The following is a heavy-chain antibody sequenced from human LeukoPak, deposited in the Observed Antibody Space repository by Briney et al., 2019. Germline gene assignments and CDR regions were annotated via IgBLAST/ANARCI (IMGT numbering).Heavy chain of an antibody. Sequence: SETLSLTCTVSGDSISSSNSYWGWVRQPPGKGLEWIGEINHSGSTNYNPSLKSRVTISVDTSKNQFSLKLSSVTAADTAVYYCARVKRRFLEWLPNWFDPWGQRTLVTVSS. CDR2: INHSGST. V-gene: IGHV4-39*07. CDR1: GDSISSSNSY. J-gene: IGHJ5*02. CDR3: ARVKRRFLEWLPNWFDP. D-gene: IGHD3-3*01.